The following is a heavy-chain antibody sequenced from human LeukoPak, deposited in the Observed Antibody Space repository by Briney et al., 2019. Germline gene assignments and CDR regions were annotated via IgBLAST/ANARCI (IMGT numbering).Heavy chain of an antibody. CDR1: GFTFSSYS. D-gene: IGHD3-3*01. CDR3: ARVSGITIFGVVIIQYYFDY. V-gene: IGHV3-21*01. J-gene: IGHJ4*02. CDR2: ISSSSSYI. Sequence: GGSLRLSCAASGFTFSSYSMNWVRQAPGKGLEWVSSISSSSSYIYYADSVKGRFTISRDNAKNSLYLQMNSLRAEDTAVYYCARVSGITIFGVVIIQYYFDYWGQGTLVTVSS.